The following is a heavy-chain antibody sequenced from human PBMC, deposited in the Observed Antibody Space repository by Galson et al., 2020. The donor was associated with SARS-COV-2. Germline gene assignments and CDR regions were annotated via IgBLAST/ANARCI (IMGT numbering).Heavy chain of an antibody. V-gene: IGHV3-33*01. Sequence: GESLKISCAASRFTFSNHGMHWVRQAPGKGLEWVSTIWYDGSHEAYADSVKGRFIISRDNSKNALYLQMNSLRADDTAIYYCARIGRVGMGSTQDTYYMDVWGKGTTVTVSS. J-gene: IGHJ6*03. CDR3: ARIGRVGMGSTQDTYYMDV. D-gene: IGHD2-2*01. CDR2: IWYDGSHE. CDR1: RFTFSNHG.